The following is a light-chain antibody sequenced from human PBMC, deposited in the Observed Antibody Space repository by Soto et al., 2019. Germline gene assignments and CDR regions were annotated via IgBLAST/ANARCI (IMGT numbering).Light chain of an antibody. CDR2: AAA. CDR1: QGISNY. J-gene: IGKJ5*01. V-gene: IGKV1-27*01. Sequence: EIQMTQSPSSLSASVGDRVTITCRASQGISNYLAWYQQKPGKVPKLLIYAAATLQSGVPSRFSGSGSRTDFTLTISSLHPEDVATYYLLNYNSARITLGQGTRLEIK. CDR3: LNYNSARIT.